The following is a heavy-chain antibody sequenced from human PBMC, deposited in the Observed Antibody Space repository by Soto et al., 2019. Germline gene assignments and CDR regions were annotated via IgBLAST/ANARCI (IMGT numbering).Heavy chain of an antibody. CDR3: ARAVIRQYQLSCMDV. V-gene: IGHV4-59*01. D-gene: IGHD2-2*01. Sequence: ETLSLTCTVSGGSISSYYWSWIRQPPGKGLEWIGYIYYSGSTNYNPSLKSRVTISVDTSKNQFSLKLSSVTAADTAVYYCARAVIRQYQLSCMDVWGQGTTVTVSS. J-gene: IGHJ6*02. CDR1: GGSISSYY. CDR2: IYYSGST.